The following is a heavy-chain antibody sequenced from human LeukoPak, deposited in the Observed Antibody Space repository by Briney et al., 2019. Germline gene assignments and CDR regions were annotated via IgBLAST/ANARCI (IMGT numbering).Heavy chain of an antibody. D-gene: IGHD2-2*01. CDR3: TRRLGPAATGYYFDY. CDR1: GFTFSRYW. CDR2: IYSDGSST. Sequence: GGSLRLSCAASGFTFSRYWMHWVRQAPGKGLVWVSGIYSDGSSTTYADSVKGRFTISRGNAKNTLYLQMNSLRAEDTAVYYCTRRLGPAATGYYFDYWGQGTLVTVSS. V-gene: IGHV3-74*01. J-gene: IGHJ4*02.